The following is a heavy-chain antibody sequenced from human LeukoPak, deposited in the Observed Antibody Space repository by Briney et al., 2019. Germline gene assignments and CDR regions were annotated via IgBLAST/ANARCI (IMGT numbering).Heavy chain of an antibody. CDR1: GFTFSSYA. V-gene: IGHV3-23*01. J-gene: IGHJ4*02. CDR3: AKGTGDSSGYYAPHFDY. Sequence: GGSLRLSCAASGFTFSSYAMSWVRQAPGKGLEWVSAISGSGGSTYYADSVKGRFTISRDNSKNTLYLQINSLRAEDAAVYYCAKGTGDSSGYYAPHFDYWGQGTLVTVSS. D-gene: IGHD3-22*01. CDR2: ISGSGGST.